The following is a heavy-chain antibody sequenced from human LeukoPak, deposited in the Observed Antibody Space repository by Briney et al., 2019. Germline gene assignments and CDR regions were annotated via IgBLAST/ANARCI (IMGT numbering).Heavy chain of an antibody. D-gene: IGHD2/OR15-2a*01. Sequence: ASVKVSCKASGYTFDENHIHWVRQAPGQGLEWMGWINPNSGGTNYAQKFQGRVTMTRDTSISTAYMELSRLRSDDTAVYYCARDRPFPSLGEASNWFDPWGQGTLVTVSS. CDR3: ARDRPFPSLGEASNWFDP. V-gene: IGHV1-2*02. J-gene: IGHJ5*02. CDR1: GYTFDENH. CDR2: INPNSGGT.